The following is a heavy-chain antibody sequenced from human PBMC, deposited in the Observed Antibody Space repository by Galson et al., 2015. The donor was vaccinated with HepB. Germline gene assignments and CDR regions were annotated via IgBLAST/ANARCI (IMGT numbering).Heavy chain of an antibody. V-gene: IGHV3-49*04. J-gene: IGHJ4*02. CDR1: GFTFGDYA. CDR2: LRSKAYGETT. Sequence: SLRLSCAASGFTFGDYAMNRVRQAPGKGLEWVGFLRSKAYGETTEYAASVKGRFTLSRDDSKSIAYLQMNSLKSEDTAVYYCTRAGVSYSGSYYFDYWGQGTLVTVSS. D-gene: IGHD1-26*01. CDR3: TRAGVSYSGSYYFDY.